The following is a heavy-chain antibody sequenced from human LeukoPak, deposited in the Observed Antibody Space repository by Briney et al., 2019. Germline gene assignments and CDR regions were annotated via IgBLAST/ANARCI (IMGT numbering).Heavy chain of an antibody. D-gene: IGHD6-19*01. Sequence: GGSLRLSCTASGFTFSSYWMLWFRQAPGKGLERVSQINTDGTVTTYADSVKGRFTVSRDNADNTMFLQMNSVRDEDTAVYYCATKQWLAPPPDSWGQGTPVTVSS. J-gene: IGHJ4*02. V-gene: IGHV3-74*01. CDR3: ATKQWLAPPPDS. CDR1: GFTFSSYW. CDR2: INTDGTVT.